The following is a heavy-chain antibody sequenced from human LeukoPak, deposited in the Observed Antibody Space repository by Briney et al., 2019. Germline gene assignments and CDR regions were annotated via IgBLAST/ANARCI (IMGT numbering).Heavy chain of an antibody. CDR3: ARLGDEGINDY. D-gene: IGHD5-24*01. Sequence: SETLSLTCTVSGGSISSYYWSWIRQPPGKGLEWIGYIYYSGSTNYNPSLKSRVTISVDTSKNQFSLKLSSVTAADTAVYYCARLGDEGINDYRGQGTLVTVSS. CDR1: GGSISSYY. V-gene: IGHV4-59*08. CDR2: IYYSGST. J-gene: IGHJ4*02.